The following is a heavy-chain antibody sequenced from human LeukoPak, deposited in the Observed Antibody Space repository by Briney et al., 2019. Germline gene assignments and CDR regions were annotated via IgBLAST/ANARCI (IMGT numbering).Heavy chain of an antibody. CDR1: GFTFSDYY. CDR3: ARDCGGGSCYGPYDAFDI. V-gene: IGHV3-11*04. D-gene: IGHD2-15*01. Sequence: GGSLRLSCAASGFTFSDYYMTWIRQAPGKGPEWVSYISSSGSTIYYADSVKGRFTISRDNAKNSLYLQMNSLRAEDTAVYYCARDCGGGSCYGPYDAFDIWGQGTMVTVSS. CDR2: ISSSGSTI. J-gene: IGHJ3*02.